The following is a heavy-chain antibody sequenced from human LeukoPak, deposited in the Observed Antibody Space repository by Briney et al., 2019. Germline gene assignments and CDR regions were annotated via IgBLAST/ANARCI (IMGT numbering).Heavy chain of an antibody. CDR1: GFSFTDYY. CDR3: TKALDF. J-gene: IGHJ4*02. V-gene: IGHV3-7*01. Sequence: PGGSLRLSCEASGFSFTDYYMGWVRQAPGKGLEWVANINQDGSETYYVDSAKGRFTISRDNAKNSLYLQMDSLRVEDTAMYYCTKALDFWGQGTLVAVSS. CDR2: INQDGSET.